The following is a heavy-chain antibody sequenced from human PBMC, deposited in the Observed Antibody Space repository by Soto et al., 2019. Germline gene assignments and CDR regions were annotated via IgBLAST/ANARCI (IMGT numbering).Heavy chain of an antibody. V-gene: IGHV1-18*01. CDR3: ARGTTVETGSY. Sequence: ASVKVSCKASCYTITSYGISWVRQAPGQGLEWMGWISAYNGNTNYAQKFQGRVTMTTDPSTSTAYMELRSLRSDDTAVYYCARGTTVETGSYWGQGTLVTVSS. CDR1: CYTITSYG. D-gene: IGHD4-17*01. CDR2: ISAYNGNT. J-gene: IGHJ4*02.